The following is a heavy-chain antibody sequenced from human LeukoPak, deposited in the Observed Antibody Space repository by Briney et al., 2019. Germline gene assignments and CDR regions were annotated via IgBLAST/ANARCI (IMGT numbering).Heavy chain of an antibody. J-gene: IGHJ4*02. CDR3: ARDRRYYGSGDYFDY. D-gene: IGHD3-10*01. CDR1: GFTFSSYW. Sequence: GGSLRLSCAASGFTFSSYWMSWVRQAPGKGLEWVANIKQDGSEKYYVDSVKGRFTIFRANATNSLYLQMNSLRAEDTAVYYCARDRRYYGSGDYFDYWGQGTLVTVSS. V-gene: IGHV3-7*01. CDR2: IKQDGSEK.